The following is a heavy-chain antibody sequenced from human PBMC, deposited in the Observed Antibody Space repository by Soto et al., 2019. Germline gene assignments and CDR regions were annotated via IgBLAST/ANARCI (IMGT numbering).Heavy chain of an antibody. CDR3: ARVGAPRIAAAEYNWFDP. V-gene: IGHV1-69*02. CDR2: IIPILGIA. J-gene: IGHJ5*02. Sequence: GASVKVSCKASGGTFSSYTISWVRQAPGQGLELMGRIIPILGIANCAQKFQGRVTITADKSTSTAYMELSSLRSEDTAVYYCARVGAPRIAAAEYNWFDPWGQGTLVTVSS. CDR1: GGTFSSYT. D-gene: IGHD6-13*01.